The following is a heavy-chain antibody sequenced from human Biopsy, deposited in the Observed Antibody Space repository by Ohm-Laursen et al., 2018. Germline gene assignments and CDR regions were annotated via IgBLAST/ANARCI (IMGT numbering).Heavy chain of an antibody. CDR3: ARRGSGGGLFDY. Sequence: TLSLTSSVSSGSFSTYYWTWIRQPPGKGLDWIACIDYRGSTNYNPSLKSRVTISADTSKNQFSLKPGSVTVADTAVFYCARRGSGGGLFDYWGQGSLVTVSS. V-gene: IGHV4-59*08. D-gene: IGHD2-15*01. CDR1: SGSFSTYY. CDR2: IDYRGST. J-gene: IGHJ4*02.